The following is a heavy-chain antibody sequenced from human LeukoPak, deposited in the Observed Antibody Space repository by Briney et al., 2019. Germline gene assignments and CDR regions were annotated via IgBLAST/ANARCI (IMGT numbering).Heavy chain of an antibody. Sequence: SVKVSCKASGGTFSSYAISWVRQAPGQGLEWIGGIIPIFGTANYAQKFQGRVTITTDESTSTAYMELSSLRSEDTAVYYCARGRDGYNYAPDYWGKGTLVTVSS. CDR3: ARGRDGYNYAPDY. V-gene: IGHV1-69*05. J-gene: IGHJ4*02. CDR2: IIPIFGTA. CDR1: GGTFSSYA. D-gene: IGHD5-24*01.